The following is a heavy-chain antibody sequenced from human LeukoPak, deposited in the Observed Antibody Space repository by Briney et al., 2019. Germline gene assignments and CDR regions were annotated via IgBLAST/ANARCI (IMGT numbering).Heavy chain of an antibody. J-gene: IGHJ4*02. CDR3: AKVTYDYVWGSYEN. Sequence: PGGSLRLSCAASGFTFNNYGMHWVRQAPGKGLEWVAVISYDGSNKHYADSVKGRFTISRDNSKNTLYLQMNSLRAADTAVYYCAKVTYDYVWGSYENWGQGSLVTVSS. D-gene: IGHD3-16*01. CDR1: GFTFNNYG. CDR2: ISYDGSNK. V-gene: IGHV3-30*18.